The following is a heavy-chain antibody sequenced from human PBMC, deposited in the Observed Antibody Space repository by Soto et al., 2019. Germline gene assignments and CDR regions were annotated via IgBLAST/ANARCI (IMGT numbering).Heavy chain of an antibody. D-gene: IGHD4-17*01. J-gene: IGHJ4*02. Sequence: QVQLVESGGGVVQPGRSLRLSCAASGFTFSSYGMHWVRQAPGKGLEWVAVIWYDGSNKYYAYSVKGRFTISRDNSKNTLYLQMNSLRAEDTAVYYCARRTVHFDYWGQGTLVTVSS. CDR1: GFTFSSYG. CDR3: ARRTVHFDY. V-gene: IGHV3-33*01. CDR2: IWYDGSNK.